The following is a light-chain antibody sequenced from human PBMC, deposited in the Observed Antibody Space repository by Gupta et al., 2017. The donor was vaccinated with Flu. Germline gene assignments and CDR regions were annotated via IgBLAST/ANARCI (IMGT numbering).Light chain of an antibody. Sequence: TLSVSPGERATLSCRASQSVSISLAWYQQKPGQAPRLLIYGSSIRATGIPARFSFSGSGTEFTLTISSLQSEDFAVDYCQQYNYGTPPYTFGQGTKVEIK. J-gene: IGKJ4*01. CDR3: QQYNYGTPPYT. V-gene: IGKV3-15*01. CDR2: GSS. CDR1: QSVSIS.